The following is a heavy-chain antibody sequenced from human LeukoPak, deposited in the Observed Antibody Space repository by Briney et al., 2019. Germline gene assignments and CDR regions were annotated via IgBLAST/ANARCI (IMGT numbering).Heavy chain of an antibody. CDR1: GFTFTSYA. D-gene: IGHD2-8*01. J-gene: IGHJ6*02. Sequence: GGSLRLSCAASGFTFTSYAMSWVPHAPREGLERVSAICGRGGRPSSGDCVKCRCTSTRYNSKNTLCLQMNSLRAEDTAVYYCAKERDRRYCTNGVCSGNYDYGMDVWGQGTTVTVSS. CDR2: ICGRGGRP. CDR3: AKERDRRYCTNGVCSGNYDYGMDV. V-gene: IGHV3-23*01.